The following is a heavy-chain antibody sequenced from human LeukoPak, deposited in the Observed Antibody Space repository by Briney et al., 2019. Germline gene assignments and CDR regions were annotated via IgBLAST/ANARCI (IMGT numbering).Heavy chain of an antibody. CDR3: AVQHCSSISCWIDP. V-gene: IGHV4-38-2*01. CDR1: GYSISSGYY. Sequence: SETLSLTCAVSGYSISSGYYWGWIRQPPGKGLEYIGSIYHSGSTYYNPSLKSRVTISVDTSKNQFSLKVNSVTAADTAVYYCAVQHCSSISCWIDPWGKGTLVTVSS. J-gene: IGHJ5*02. D-gene: IGHD2-2*01. CDR2: IYHSGST.